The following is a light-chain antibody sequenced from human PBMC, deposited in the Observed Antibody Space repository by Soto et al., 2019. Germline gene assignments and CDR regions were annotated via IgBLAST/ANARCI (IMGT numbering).Light chain of an antibody. CDR3: QKYSGAPRA. CDR2: AAS. Sequence: DIQMTQSPSSLSASVGDRVTITCRASQDIYNYLAWYQQKPGKVPSLLIYAASTLQSGVPSRFSGSGSGTDFSLSLSSLQPEDVATYYCQKYSGAPRAFGQGTKVEIK. CDR1: QDIYNY. V-gene: IGKV1-27*01. J-gene: IGKJ1*01.